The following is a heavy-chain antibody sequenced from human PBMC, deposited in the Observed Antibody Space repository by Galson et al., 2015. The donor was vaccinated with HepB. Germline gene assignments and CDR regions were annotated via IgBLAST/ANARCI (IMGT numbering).Heavy chain of an antibody. Sequence: SVKVSCKASGYTFTGYYMHWVRQAPGQGLEWMGWINPNSGGTNYAQKFQGWVTMTRDTSISTAYMELSRLRSDDTAVYYCARDVCSSTSCYHHGGLDYWGQGTLVTISS. V-gene: IGHV1-2*04. D-gene: IGHD2-2*01. CDR1: GYTFTGYY. J-gene: IGHJ4*02. CDR2: INPNSGGT. CDR3: ARDVCSSTSCYHHGGLDY.